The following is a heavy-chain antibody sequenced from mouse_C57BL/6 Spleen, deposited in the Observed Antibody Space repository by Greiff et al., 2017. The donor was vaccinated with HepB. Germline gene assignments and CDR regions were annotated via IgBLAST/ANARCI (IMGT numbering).Heavy chain of an antibody. Sequence: VQRVESGAELVRPGTSVKVSCKASGYAFTNYLIEWVKQRPGQGLEWIGVINPGSGGTNYNEKFKGKATLTADKSSSTAYMQLSSLTSEDSAVYFCARGIRGYFDVWGTGTTVTVSS. J-gene: IGHJ1*03. CDR3: ARGIRGYFDV. V-gene: IGHV1-54*01. CDR2: INPGSGGT. D-gene: IGHD5-2*01. CDR1: GYAFTNYL.